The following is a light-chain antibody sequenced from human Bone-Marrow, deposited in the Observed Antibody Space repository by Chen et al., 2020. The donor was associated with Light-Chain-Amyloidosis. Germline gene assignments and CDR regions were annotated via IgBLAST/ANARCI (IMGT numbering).Light chain of an antibody. CDR1: DLPTKY. V-gene: IGLV3-25*03. J-gene: IGLJ2*01. CDR3: QSADSSGTYEVI. CDR2: RDT. Sequence: SYELTQPPSVSVSPGQTARITCSGDDLPTKYAYWYQQKPGQAPVLVIHRDTERPSGISERFSGSSSGTTATLTISGVQPEDEADYHCQSADSSGTYEVIFGGGTKRTVL.